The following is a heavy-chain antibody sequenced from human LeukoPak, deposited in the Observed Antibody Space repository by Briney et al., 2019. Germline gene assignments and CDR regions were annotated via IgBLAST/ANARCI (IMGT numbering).Heavy chain of an antibody. CDR1: GFTFSSYA. CDR2: ICGSGGST. V-gene: IGHV3-23*01. D-gene: IGHD2-21*01. J-gene: IGHJ4*02. CDR3: AKFLPTHIVVANYYFDY. Sequence: GSLRLSCAASGFTFSSYAMSWVRQAPGKGLEWGSAICGSGGSTYYADSVKGRFTISRDNSKNTLYLQMNSLRAEDTAVYYCAKFLPTHIVVANYYFDYWGQGTLVTVSS.